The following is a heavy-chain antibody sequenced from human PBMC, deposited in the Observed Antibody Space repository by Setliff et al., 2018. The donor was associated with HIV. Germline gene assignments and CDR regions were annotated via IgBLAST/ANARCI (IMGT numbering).Heavy chain of an antibody. CDR2: VDYSGTT. J-gene: IGHJ4*02. V-gene: IGHV4-39*07. D-gene: IGHD6-13*01. Sequence: SETLSLTCTVSGGSFSSSSYYWGWVRQPPGRGLEWIGSVDYSGTTHYSPSLRSRITVSVDTSRNQFSLGVRSVTAADTATYICTRVRLGVAAAGIVDWGQKTLVTVSS. CDR3: TRVRLGVAAAGIVD. CDR1: GGSFSSSSYY.